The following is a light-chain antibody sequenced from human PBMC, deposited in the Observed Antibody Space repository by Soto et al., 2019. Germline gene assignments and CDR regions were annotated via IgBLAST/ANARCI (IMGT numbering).Light chain of an antibody. CDR3: QQYNDWPRT. CDR1: QSVSSN. CDR2: GAS. J-gene: IGKJ1*01. Sequence: IVMTQSPATLSVSPGERATLSCRASQSVSSNLAWYQQKSGQAPRLLIYGASTRATGIPARFSGSGSGTEFTLTISSLQSEDFAAYYCQQYNDWPRTFGQGTKVDIK. V-gene: IGKV3-15*01.